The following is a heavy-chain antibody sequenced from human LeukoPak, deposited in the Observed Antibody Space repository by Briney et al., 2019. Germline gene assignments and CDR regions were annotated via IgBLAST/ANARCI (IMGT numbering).Heavy chain of an antibody. D-gene: IGHD3-22*01. CDR3: ARTVITYNWFDP. V-gene: IGHV4-34*01. Sequence: TSETLSLTCGVSVGPFSDYFWSWIRQPPGKGLEWIGEINHRGTTNYNPSFKSRVTISVDTSKNQFSLKLTSVTAADTAVYFCARTVITYNWFDPWGQGILVTVSS. J-gene: IGHJ5*02. CDR2: INHRGTT. CDR1: VGPFSDYF.